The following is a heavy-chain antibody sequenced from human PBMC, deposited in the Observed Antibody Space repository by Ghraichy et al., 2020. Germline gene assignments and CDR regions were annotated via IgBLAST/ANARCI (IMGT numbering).Heavy chain of an antibody. Sequence: LSLTCAASGFTFSSYGMHWVRQAPGKGLEWVAVISYDGNNKYYADSVKGRFTISRDNSKNTLYLQMNSLRPEDSAAYYCAKDAIWSAIHYDSSGYYGNIDHWGQGTLVTVSS. J-gene: IGHJ4*02. CDR2: ISYDGNNK. CDR1: GFTFSSYG. CDR3: AKDAIWSAIHYDSSGYYGNIDH. V-gene: IGHV3-30*18. D-gene: IGHD3-22*01.